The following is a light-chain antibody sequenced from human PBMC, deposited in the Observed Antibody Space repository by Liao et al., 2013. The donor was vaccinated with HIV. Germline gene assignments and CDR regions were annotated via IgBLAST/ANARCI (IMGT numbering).Light chain of an antibody. CDR1: NLGDKH. CDR2: QDT. Sequence: SYDLTQPPSVSVSPGQTATISCSGQNLGDKHASWYQQKPGQSPVVVIYQDTKRPSGLPERFSGSNSGNTATLTISGTQAMDEADYYCLAWDSTTTAYVFGSGTKVTVL. J-gene: IGLJ1*01. CDR3: LAWDSTTTAYV. V-gene: IGLV3-1*01.